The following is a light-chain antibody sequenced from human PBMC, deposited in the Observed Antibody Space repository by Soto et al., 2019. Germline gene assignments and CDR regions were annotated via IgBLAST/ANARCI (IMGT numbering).Light chain of an antibody. CDR2: GAS. V-gene: IGKV3-15*01. CDR1: QSVRSD. CDR3: QQYNVWPT. J-gene: IGKJ1*01. Sequence: EIVMTQSPATLSVSPGERATLSCRASQSVRSDLAWYQQKPGQTPRLLIYGASTRATGIPARFSGSGSGTEFTLTVSSLQSEDFAVYYCQQYNVWPTFGQGTKVDIK.